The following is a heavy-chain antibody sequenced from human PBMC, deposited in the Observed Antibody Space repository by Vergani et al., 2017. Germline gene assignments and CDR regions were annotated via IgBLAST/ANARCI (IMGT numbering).Heavy chain of an antibody. CDR2: VLFDGSNE. CDR3: ARGLAYCHEDSFAL. J-gene: IGHJ4*02. D-gene: IGHD2-21*01. V-gene: IGHV3-30*02. Sequence: QVQLVQSGGGVVQPGGSLRLSCVASGFTFNRYGMQWVRQAPGKGLEWVAYVLFDGSNEYYADSVKGRFRVSRDNSNDALYLQMNSLRTDDTAVYYCARGLAYCHEDSFALWGQGSVVTVSS. CDR1: GFTFNRYG.